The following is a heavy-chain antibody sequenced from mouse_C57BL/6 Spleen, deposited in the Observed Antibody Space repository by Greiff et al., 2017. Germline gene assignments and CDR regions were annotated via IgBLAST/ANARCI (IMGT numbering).Heavy chain of an antibody. CDR2: IDPSDSYT. Sequence: VQLQQPGAELVKPGASVKLSCKASGYTFTSYWMQWVKQRPGQGLEWIGEIDPSDSYTNYNQKFKGKATLTVDTSSSTAYMQLSSLTSEDAAVYYCARGGTGPYYLDYWGQGTTLTVSS. J-gene: IGHJ2*01. V-gene: IGHV1-50*01. CDR1: GYTFTSYW. D-gene: IGHD4-1*01. CDR3: ARGGTGPYYLDY.